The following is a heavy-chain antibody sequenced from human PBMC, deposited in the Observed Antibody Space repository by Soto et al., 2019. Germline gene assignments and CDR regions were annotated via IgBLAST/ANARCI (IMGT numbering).Heavy chain of an antibody. J-gene: IGHJ4*02. CDR2: IIPIFGTA. Sequence: AVKVSCKASRGTFSSYAISWVRQAPGQGLEWMGGIIPIFGTANYAQKFQGRVTITADESTSTAYMELSSLRSEDTAVYYCARVYSGSYGYFDYWGQGTLVTVSS. D-gene: IGHD1-26*01. CDR3: ARVYSGSYGYFDY. CDR1: RGTFSSYA. V-gene: IGHV1-69*13.